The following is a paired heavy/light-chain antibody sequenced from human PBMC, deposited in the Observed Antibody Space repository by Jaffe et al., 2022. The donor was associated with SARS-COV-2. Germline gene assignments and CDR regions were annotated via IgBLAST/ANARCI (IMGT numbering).Light chain of an antibody. J-gene: IGLJ2*01. CDR1: SGSVSTNFY. CDR2: NTN. V-gene: IGLV8-61*01. CDR3: VLYMGSGVSV. Sequence: QTVVTQEPSFSVSPGGTVTLTCGLKSGSVSTNFYPSWYQQTPGQAPRTLIYNTNTRSSGVPDRFSGSILGNKAALTITGAQADDESDYYCVLYMGSGVSVFGGGTKVTVL.
Heavy chain of an antibody. CDR1: GITLNLYA. D-gene: IGHD3-16*02. Sequence: EVQLLVSGGGLTEPGGSLRLSCGVSGITLNLYAMSWVRQAPGKGLQWVSSISSGGVTYYADSVKGRFTISRDTSKNTVSLQLNSLRAEDTAVYYCASRYGLYFDYWGQGTLVTVSS. J-gene: IGHJ4*02. V-gene: IGHV3-23*01. CDR3: ASRYGLYFDY. CDR2: ISSGGVT.